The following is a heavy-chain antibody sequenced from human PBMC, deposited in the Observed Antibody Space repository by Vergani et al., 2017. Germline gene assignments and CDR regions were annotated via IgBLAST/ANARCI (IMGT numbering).Heavy chain of an antibody. J-gene: IGHJ5*02. CDR2: IYYSGST. V-gene: IGHV4-59*01. D-gene: IGHD6-13*01. CDR1: GGPISSYY. CDR3: AGDTHSWQRADR. Sequence: QVQLQESGPGLVKPSEPLSLPCTVSGGPISSYYWSWIRQPPGKGLGWIGYIYYSGSTNYNPSLKRRVTISVDTSKNQFSLKLRSVTAGDSAIYCCAGDTHSWQRADRWGQGLLVSVSS.